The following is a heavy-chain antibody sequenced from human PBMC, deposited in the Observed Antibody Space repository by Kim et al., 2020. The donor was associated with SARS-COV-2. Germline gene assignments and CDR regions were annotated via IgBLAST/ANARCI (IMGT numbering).Heavy chain of an antibody. D-gene: IGHD3-22*01. J-gene: IGHJ4*02. V-gene: IGHV3-7*03. CDR1: GFTFSSYW. Sequence: GGSLRLSCAASGFTFSSYWMSWVRQAPGKGLEWVANIKQDGSEKYYVDSVKGRFTISRDNAKNSLYLQMNSLRAEDTAVYYCARDETQYYYDNLDYWGQGTLVTVSS. CDR3: ARDETQYYYDNLDY. CDR2: IKQDGSEK.